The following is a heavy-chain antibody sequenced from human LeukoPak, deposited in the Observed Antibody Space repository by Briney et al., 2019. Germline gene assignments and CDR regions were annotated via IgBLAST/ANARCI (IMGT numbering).Heavy chain of an antibody. D-gene: IGHD6-6*01. Sequence: ASVKVSCKASGYTFTSYGISWVRQAPGQGLEWMGWISAYNGNTNYAQKLQGRVTMTTDTSTCTAYMELRSLRSDDTAVYYCASPRSSSSPESDAFDIWGQGTMVTVSS. CDR2: ISAYNGNT. CDR3: ASPRSSSSPESDAFDI. CDR1: GYTFTSYG. J-gene: IGHJ3*02. V-gene: IGHV1-18*01.